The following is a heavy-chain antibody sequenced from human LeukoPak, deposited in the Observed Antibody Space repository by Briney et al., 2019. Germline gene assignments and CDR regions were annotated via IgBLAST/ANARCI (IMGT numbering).Heavy chain of an antibody. J-gene: IGHJ4*03. CDR1: GFTFSSYN. D-gene: IGHD1-26*01. CDR3: ARARGGSCFDY. CDR2: ISSSSRYI. Sequence: GGSLRLSCVASGFTFSSYNMNWVRQAPGKGLEWVSSISSSSRYIYYTDSVKGRFTISRDNAKNSLYLQMNSLRAEDTAVYYCARARGGSCFDYWGQGTLVTVSS. V-gene: IGHV3-21*01.